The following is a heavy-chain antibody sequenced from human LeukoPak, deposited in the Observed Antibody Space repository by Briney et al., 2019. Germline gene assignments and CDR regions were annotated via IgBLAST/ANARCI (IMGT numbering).Heavy chain of an antibody. V-gene: IGHV4-30-4*01. CDR1: GASINGDDFF. D-gene: IGHD3-3*01. Sequence: SETLSLTCSVSGASINGDDFFWGWIRQPPGKGLEWIGNIYYSGSTYYNPSLERRISISMDASKNQFSLKLNSVTAADTAVYFCASENFYDPRGYFHLWGRGTLVSVSS. J-gene: IGHJ2*01. CDR3: ASENFYDPRGYFHL. CDR2: IYYSGST.